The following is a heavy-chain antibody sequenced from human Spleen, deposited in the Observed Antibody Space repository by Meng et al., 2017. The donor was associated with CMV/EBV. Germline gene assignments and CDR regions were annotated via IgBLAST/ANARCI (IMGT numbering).Heavy chain of an antibody. V-gene: IGHV4-39*07. Sequence: SETLSLTCNVSGVSITDSHYYWGWIRQPPGKGLEWIGSIYYSGSTYYNPSLKSRVTISVDTSKNQFSLKLSSVTAADTAVYYCARDLNTAMVPRGVDYWGQGTLVTVSS. CDR1: GVSITDSHYY. J-gene: IGHJ4*02. CDR3: ARDLNTAMVPRGVDY. CDR2: IYYSGST. D-gene: IGHD5-18*01.